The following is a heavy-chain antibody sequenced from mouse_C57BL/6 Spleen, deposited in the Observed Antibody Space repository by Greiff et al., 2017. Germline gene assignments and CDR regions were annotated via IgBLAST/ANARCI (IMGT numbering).Heavy chain of an antibody. Sequence: QVQLQQSGPELVKPGASVKISCKASGYAFSSSWMNWVKQRPGKGLEWIGRFYPGDGDTNYNGKFKGKATLTADKSSSTAYMQLSSLTSEDSAVYFCARSGWDAWFAYWGQGTLVTVSA. J-gene: IGHJ3*01. CDR3: ARSGWDAWFAY. V-gene: IGHV1-82*01. CDR2: FYPGDGDT. CDR1: GYAFSSSW. D-gene: IGHD3-2*02.